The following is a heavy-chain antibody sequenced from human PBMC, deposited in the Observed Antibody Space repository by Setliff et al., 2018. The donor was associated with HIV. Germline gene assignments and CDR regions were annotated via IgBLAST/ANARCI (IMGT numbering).Heavy chain of an antibody. V-gene: IGHV5-51*01. D-gene: IGHD6-19*01. CDR3: ARHLSPGSGWYSKARGMDV. Sequence: GESLKISCKGSGYTFTSYWIGWVRQMPGKGLEWMGIIYPGDSDTRYSPSFQGQVTISADKSIRTAYLQWRSLQASDTAMYYCARHLSPGSGWYSKARGMDVWGQGTTVTVSS. CDR1: GYTFTSYW. J-gene: IGHJ6*02. CDR2: IYPGDSDT.